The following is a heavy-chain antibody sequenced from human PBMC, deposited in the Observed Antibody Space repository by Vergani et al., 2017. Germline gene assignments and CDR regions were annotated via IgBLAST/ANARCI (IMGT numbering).Heavy chain of an antibody. CDR3: AKGPGDWDPRWGFLDY. Sequence: EVQLLESGGGLIHPGGSLRLSCEGSGFILSGYAMSWVRQAPGKRLEWVLAISGDGTNTHYADSVKGRFTISRDNSKNTLSVQMNSLRDEDTAIYYCAKGPGDWDPRWGFLDYWGRGSLVIVSS. CDR2: ISGDGTNT. CDR1: GFILSGYA. J-gene: IGHJ4*02. V-gene: IGHV3-23*01. D-gene: IGHD2-21*01.